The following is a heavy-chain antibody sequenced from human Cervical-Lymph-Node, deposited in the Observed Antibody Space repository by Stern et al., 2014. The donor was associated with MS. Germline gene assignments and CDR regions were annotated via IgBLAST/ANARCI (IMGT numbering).Heavy chain of an antibody. D-gene: IGHD3-3*01. CDR3: ARFRTIYDWFDP. J-gene: IGHJ5*02. V-gene: IGHV4-31*03. CDR1: GDSITSTSYY. CDR2: IYYTGTT. Sequence: QVQLVESGPGLVKPSQTLSLTCTVSGDSITSTSYYWSWIRQHPTEGLEWIGYIYYTGTTYYNPSLQSRLSMSVDTSKNQFSLKLKSVTAADTAVYYCARFRTIYDWFDPWGQGTLVTVSS.